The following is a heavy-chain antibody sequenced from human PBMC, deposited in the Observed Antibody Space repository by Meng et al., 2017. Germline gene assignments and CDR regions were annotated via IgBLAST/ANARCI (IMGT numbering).Heavy chain of an antibody. Sequence: GESLKISCAASGFTFSSYSMNWVRQAPGKGLEWVSSISSSSSYIYYADSVKGRFTISRDNAKNSLYLQMNSLRAEDTAVYYCAGSSGIAVAGGGYWGQGTLVTSPQ. V-gene: IGHV3-21*01. CDR1: GFTFSSYS. CDR3: AGSSGIAVAGGGY. D-gene: IGHD6-19*01. CDR2: ISSSSSYI. J-gene: IGHJ4*02.